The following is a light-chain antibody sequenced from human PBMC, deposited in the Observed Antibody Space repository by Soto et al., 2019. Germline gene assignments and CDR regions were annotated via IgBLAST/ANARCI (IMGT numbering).Light chain of an antibody. CDR1: SSDVGGYNY. V-gene: IGLV2-14*01. CDR3: AAWDDSLTGPV. Sequence: QSVLTQPASVSGSPGQSITISCTGTSSDVGGYNYVSWYQQHPGKAPKLMIYEVSNRPSGVSNRFSGSKSGNTASLTISGLQAEDEADYYCAAWDDSLTGPVFGTGTKVTVL. J-gene: IGLJ1*01. CDR2: EVS.